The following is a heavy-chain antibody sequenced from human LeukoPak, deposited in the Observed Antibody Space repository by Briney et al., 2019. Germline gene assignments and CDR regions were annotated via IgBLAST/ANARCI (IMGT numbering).Heavy chain of an antibody. V-gene: IGHV6-1*01. J-gene: IGHJ3*01. CDR2: TYYRSKWYS. Sequence: SQTLSLTCAISGDTVSRTNVAWNWLRQSPSRGLEWLGRTYYRSKWYSDFEVSVRSRVVINGDTSKNQFSLQLKSVAPDDTAVYYCARDKYYYQSSGYPVTSFDVWGQGTMVTVSS. CDR3: ARDKYYYQSSGYPVTSFDV. D-gene: IGHD3-22*01. CDR1: GDTVSRTNVA.